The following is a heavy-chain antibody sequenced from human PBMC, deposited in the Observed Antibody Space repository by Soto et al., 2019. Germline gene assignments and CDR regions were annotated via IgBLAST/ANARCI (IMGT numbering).Heavy chain of an antibody. V-gene: IGHV3-30*18. CDR3: AKDYYDSSGPDY. CDR2: ISYDGSNK. D-gene: IGHD3-22*01. Sequence: GGSLRLSCAASGFTFSSYGMHWVRQAPGKGLEWVAVISYDGSNKYYADSVKGRFTISRDNSKNTLYLQMNSLRAEDTAVYYCAKDYYDSSGPDYWGQGTLVTVSS. CDR1: GFTFSSYG. J-gene: IGHJ4*02.